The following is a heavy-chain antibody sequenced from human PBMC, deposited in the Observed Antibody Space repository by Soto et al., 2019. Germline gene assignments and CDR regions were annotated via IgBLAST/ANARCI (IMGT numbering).Heavy chain of an antibody. V-gene: IGHV3-72*01. CDR1: GFRFSFYY. CDR2: VKHSPKNYGT. J-gene: IGHJ5*02. Sequence: PGGSLRLCFSACGFRFSFYYVAWVRPAPGKGPEWVARVKHSPKNYGTEYAASVRGRFTISRDDSQSSLFLQMNNLKTDDTAVYDGVRNGLGGFAPRRKGTLVTVS. CDR3: VRNGLGGFAP. D-gene: IGHD3-16*01.